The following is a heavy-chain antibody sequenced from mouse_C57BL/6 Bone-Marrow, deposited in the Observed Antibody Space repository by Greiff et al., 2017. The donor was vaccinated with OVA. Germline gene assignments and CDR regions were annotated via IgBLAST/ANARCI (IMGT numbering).Heavy chain of an antibody. J-gene: IGHJ4*01. CDR2: IDPETGGT. Sequence: QVQLKQSGAELVRPGASVTLSCKASGYTFTDYEMHWVKQTPVHGLEWLGAIDPETGGTAYNQKFKGKAILTADKSSSTAYLELRSLTSEDSAVYYCTRGYSNYYAMDYWGQGTSVTVSS. CDR3: TRGYSNYYAMDY. CDR1: GYTFTDYE. V-gene: IGHV1-15*01. D-gene: IGHD2-5*01.